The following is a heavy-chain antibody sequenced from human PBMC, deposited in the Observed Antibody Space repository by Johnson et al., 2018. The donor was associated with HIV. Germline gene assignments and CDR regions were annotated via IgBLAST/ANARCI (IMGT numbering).Heavy chain of an antibody. J-gene: IGHJ3*02. V-gene: IGHV3-74*02. CDR2: IKTDGSST. CDR3: ARGRDGYNLDAFDI. D-gene: IGHD5-24*01. CDR1: GFTFSDYY. Sequence: VQLVESGGGLVKPGGSLRLSCAASGFTFSDYYMSWVRQVPGKGLMWVSRIKTDGSSTWYADSVKGRFTISRDNSKNTLYLQMNSLRAEDTAVYYCARGRDGYNLDAFDIWGQGTMVTVSS.